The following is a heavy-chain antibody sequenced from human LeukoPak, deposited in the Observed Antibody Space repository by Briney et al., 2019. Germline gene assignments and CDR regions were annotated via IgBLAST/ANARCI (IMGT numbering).Heavy chain of an antibody. V-gene: IGHV3-9*01. D-gene: IGHD1-1*01. Sequence: GGSLRLSCAASGFTFDDYAMHWVRQAPGKGLEWVSGISWNSGSIGYADSVKGRFTISRDNAKNSLYLQMNSLRAEDTALYYCAKDPGGGNEGFWGQGTLVTVSS. CDR3: AKDPGGGNEGF. J-gene: IGHJ4*02. CDR1: GFTFDDYA. CDR2: ISWNSGSI.